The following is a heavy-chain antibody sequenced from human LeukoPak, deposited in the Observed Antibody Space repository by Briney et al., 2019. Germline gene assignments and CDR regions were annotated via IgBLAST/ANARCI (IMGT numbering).Heavy chain of an antibody. CDR1: GYSVSSGYS. Sequence: PSETLSLTCTVSGYSVSSGYSWVWIRQPPVKGLEWIGSIYHSGSTYYNPSLKSRVTISVDTSKNQFSLKLSSVTAADTAVYYCARAPVQSRYFDLWGRGTLVTVSS. CDR2: IYHSGST. J-gene: IGHJ2*01. CDR3: ARAPVQSRYFDL. V-gene: IGHV4-38-2*02.